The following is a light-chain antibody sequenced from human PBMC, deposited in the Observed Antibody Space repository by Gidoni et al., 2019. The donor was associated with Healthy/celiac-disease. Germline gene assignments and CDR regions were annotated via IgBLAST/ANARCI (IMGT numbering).Light chain of an antibody. CDR1: QSISSW. V-gene: IGKV1-5*03. Sequence: DIKMTQSPSTLSASVGDRVTITCRASQSISSWLAWYQQKPGKAPKLLIYKASSLESGVPSRFSGSGSGTEFTLTISSLQPDDFATYYCQQYNSYSGPFGQGTKVEIK. J-gene: IGKJ1*01. CDR2: KAS. CDR3: QQYNSYSGP.